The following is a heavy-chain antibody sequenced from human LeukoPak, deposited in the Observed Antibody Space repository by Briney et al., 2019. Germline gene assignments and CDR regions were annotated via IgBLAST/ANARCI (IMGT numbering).Heavy chain of an antibody. CDR2: ISAYNDNI. CDR1: GYTFTSYG. Sequence: ASGKVSCKASGYTFTSYGISWVRQAPGQGLEWMGWISAYNDNINYDQNLQGRFTMTTDTSTSTAYMELRSLRPDDTAVYYCARGLGSGSYYAYWGQGTLVSVSS. CDR3: ARGLGSGSYYAY. V-gene: IGHV1-18*01. D-gene: IGHD3-10*01. J-gene: IGHJ4*02.